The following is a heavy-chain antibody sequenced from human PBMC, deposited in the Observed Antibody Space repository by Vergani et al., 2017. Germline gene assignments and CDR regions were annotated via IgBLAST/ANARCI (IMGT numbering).Heavy chain of an antibody. CDR3: ARDCTSCGCPDNYGMDV. V-gene: IGHV3-21*06. D-gene: IGHD2-8*01. J-gene: IGHJ6*02. CDR1: GFTFSDFS. Sequence: VQLVESGGGLVKPGGSLRLSCAASGFTFSDFSMSWVRQAPGKGLEWVAFIGSSGPYINYADSVKGRFIISRDNTNNSLFLQLRSLRAEDAAVYYCARDCTSCGCPDNYGMDVWAQGATVTVSS. CDR2: IGSSGPYI.